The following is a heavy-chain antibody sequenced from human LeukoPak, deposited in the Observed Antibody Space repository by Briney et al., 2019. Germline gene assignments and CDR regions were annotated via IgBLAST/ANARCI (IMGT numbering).Heavy chain of an antibody. CDR2: INHSGST. J-gene: IGHJ3*02. Sequence: SETLSLTCAVYGGSFSGYYWSWIRQPPGKGLEWIGEINHSGSTNYNPSLKSRVTISVDTSKNQFSLKLSSVTAADTAVYYCARHMIVVVITTSDAFGIWGQGTMVTVSS. D-gene: IGHD3-22*01. CDR3: ARHMIVVVITTSDAFGI. V-gene: IGHV4-34*01. CDR1: GGSFSGYY.